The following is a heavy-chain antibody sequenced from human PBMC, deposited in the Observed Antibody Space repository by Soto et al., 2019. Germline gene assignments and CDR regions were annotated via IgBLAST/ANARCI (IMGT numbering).Heavy chain of an antibody. J-gene: IGHJ4*02. V-gene: IGHV3-74*01. Sequence: EVQVVESGGDLVQPGGSLRLSCAVSGFTFSNYWFHWVRQAPGKGLVWVSRINSDESSISYADSVKGRFIISRDNARNTLYLQMNSLRAEDTALYSCARQYSTSRYFDYWGQGTLVTVSS. CDR1: GFTFSNYW. CDR2: INSDESSI. D-gene: IGHD6-6*01. CDR3: ARQYSTSRYFDY.